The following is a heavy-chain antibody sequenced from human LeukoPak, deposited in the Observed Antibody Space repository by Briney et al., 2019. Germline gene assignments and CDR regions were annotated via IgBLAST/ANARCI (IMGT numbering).Heavy chain of an antibody. D-gene: IGHD6-19*01. CDR2: IYTSGST. J-gene: IGHJ5*02. CDR3: ARALHLRGAAVAGPNWFDP. V-gene: IGHV4-4*07. CDR1: GGSISSYY. Sequence: PSETLSLTCTVSGGSISSYYWSWIRQPAGKGLEWIGRIYTSGSTNYNPSLKSRVTMSVDTSKNQFSLKLSSVTAADTAVYYCARALHLRGAAVAGPNWFDPWGQGTLVTVSS.